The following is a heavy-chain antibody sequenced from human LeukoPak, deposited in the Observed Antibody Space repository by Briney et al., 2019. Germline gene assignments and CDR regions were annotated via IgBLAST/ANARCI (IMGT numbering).Heavy chain of an antibody. V-gene: IGHV3-23*01. CDR1: GFTFSSYA. D-gene: IGHD2-2*01. J-gene: IGHJ3*02. CDR2: ISGSGGST. CDR3: AKGLSIVVVPAAPIAAAGTKNAFDI. Sequence: PGGSLRLSCAASGFTFSSYAMSWVRQAPGKGLEWVSAISGSGGSTYYADSVKGRFTISRDNSKNTLYLQMNSLRAEDTAVYYCAKGLSIVVVPAAPIAAAGTKNAFDIWGQGTMVTVSS.